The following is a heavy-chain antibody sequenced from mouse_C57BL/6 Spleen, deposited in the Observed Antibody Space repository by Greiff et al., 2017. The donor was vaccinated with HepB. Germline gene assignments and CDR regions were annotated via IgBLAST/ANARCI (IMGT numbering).Heavy chain of an antibody. V-gene: IGHV1-15*01. J-gene: IGHJ3*01. CDR2: IDPETGGT. CDR3: VYGSSFPWFAY. D-gene: IGHD1-1*01. CDR1: GYTFTDYE. Sequence: QVQLQQSGAELVRPGASVTLSCKASGYTFTDYEMHWVKQTPVHGLEWIGAIDPETGGTAYNQKFKGKAILTAVKSSSTAYMELRSLTSEDSAVYYCVYGSSFPWFAYWGQGTLVTVSA.